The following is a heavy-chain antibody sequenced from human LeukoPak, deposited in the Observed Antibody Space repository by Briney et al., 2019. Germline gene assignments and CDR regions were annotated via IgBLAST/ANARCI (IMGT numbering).Heavy chain of an antibody. Sequence: PGGSLRLSCAASGFTFSTYAMSWVRQAPGKGLEWVSTISGSGDSTYYADSVKGRFTISRDNSKNMLYLQMNSLRAEDTAVYYCAKDKAPGNYYDSSGYFSCWGQGTLVTVSS. CDR2: ISGSGDST. CDR1: GFTFSTYA. V-gene: IGHV3-23*01. CDR3: AKDKAPGNYYDSSGYFSC. J-gene: IGHJ4*02. D-gene: IGHD3-22*01.